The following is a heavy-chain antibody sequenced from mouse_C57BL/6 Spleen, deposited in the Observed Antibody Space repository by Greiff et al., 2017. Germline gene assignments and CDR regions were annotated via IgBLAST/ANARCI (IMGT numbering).Heavy chain of an antibody. CDR3: ARASYSNWDY. J-gene: IGHJ2*01. CDR1: GYTFTSYW. Sequence: LQESGAELVMPGASVKLSCKASGYTFTSYWMHWVKQRPGQGLEWIGEIDPSDSYTNYNQKFKGKSTLTVDKSSSTAYMQLSSLTSEDSAVYYCARASYSNWDYWGQGTTLTVSS. D-gene: IGHD2-5*01. V-gene: IGHV1-69*01. CDR2: IDPSDSYT.